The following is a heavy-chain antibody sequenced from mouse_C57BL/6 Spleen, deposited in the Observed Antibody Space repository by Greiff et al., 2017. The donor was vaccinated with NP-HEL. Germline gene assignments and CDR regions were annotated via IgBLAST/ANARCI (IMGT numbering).Heavy chain of an antibody. Sequence: VQLQQSGPELVKPGASVKISCKASGYAFSSSWMNWVKQRPGKGLEWIGRIYPGDGDTNYNGKFKGKATLTADKSSSTAYMQLSSLTSEDSAVYFCARVYGSRGYFDYWGQGTTLTVSS. CDR3: ARVYGSRGYFDY. J-gene: IGHJ2*01. V-gene: IGHV1-82*01. CDR1: GYAFSSSW. D-gene: IGHD1-1*01. CDR2: IYPGDGDT.